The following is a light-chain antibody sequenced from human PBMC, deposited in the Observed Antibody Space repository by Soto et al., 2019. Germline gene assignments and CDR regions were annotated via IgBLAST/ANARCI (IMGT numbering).Light chain of an antibody. CDR3: QQYGSASWT. CDR1: QSVSSSY. V-gene: IGKV3-20*01. CDR2: GTS. J-gene: IGKJ1*01. Sequence: EIVLTQSPGTLSLSPGERATLSCRASQSVSSSYLAWYQQKPGQAPRLLIYGTSSRATAIPDRFSGSGSGTDLTLTISGLEPEDFAVYYCQQYGSASWTFGQGTKVEIK.